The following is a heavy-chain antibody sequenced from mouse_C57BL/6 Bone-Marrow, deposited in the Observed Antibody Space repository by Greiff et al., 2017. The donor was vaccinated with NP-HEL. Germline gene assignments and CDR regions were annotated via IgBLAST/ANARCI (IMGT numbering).Heavy chain of an antibody. CDR1: GYTFTDYY. D-gene: IGHD2-12*01. V-gene: IGHV1-76*01. J-gene: IGHJ4*01. Sequence: QVQLKESGAELVRPGASVKLSCKASGYTFTDYYINWVKQRPGQGLEWIARIYPGSGNTYYNEKFKGKATLTAEKSSSTAYMQLSSLTSEDSAVYFCARGGVTTAYWGQGTSVTVSS. CDR2: IYPGSGNT. CDR3: ARGGVTTAY.